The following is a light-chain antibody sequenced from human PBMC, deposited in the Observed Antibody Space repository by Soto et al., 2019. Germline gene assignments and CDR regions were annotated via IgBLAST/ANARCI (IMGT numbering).Light chain of an antibody. CDR3: QHYSDYPYT. CDR1: QDIRNW. V-gene: IGKV1-5*01. Sequence: DIQMTQSPSTLSASVGDRVTITCRASQDIRNWLAWYQQKPGKAPKLLIYDASSLESGVPSRFSGSVSGTEFTLTISSLQPDDFATYYCQHYSDYPYTFGQGTRLEIK. CDR2: DAS. J-gene: IGKJ2*01.